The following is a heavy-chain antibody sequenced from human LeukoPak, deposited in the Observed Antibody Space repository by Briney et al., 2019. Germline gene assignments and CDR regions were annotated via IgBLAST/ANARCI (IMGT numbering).Heavy chain of an antibody. Sequence: GGSLRLSCADSGFTFSRYSMNWVRQAPGKGLEWVSSISSSGSPIFYADSVKGRFTISRDNAKNSLYLQMNSLRAEDTALYHCARGGTGATRDDTFDNWGQGTMVTVSS. J-gene: IGHJ3*02. CDR2: ISSSGSPI. CDR3: ARGGTGATRDDTFDN. D-gene: IGHD1-7*01. V-gene: IGHV3-21*01. CDR1: GFTFSRYS.